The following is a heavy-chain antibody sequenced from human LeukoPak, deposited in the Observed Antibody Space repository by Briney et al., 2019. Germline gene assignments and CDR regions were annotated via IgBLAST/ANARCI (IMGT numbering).Heavy chain of an antibody. D-gene: IGHD2-15*01. J-gene: IGHJ5*01. CDR3: VRTPTCSSGSCYPNWFDS. V-gene: IGHV5-51*01. Sequence: GESLKISCQGSGYIFTNNWIGWVRHMPGKGLDWMAIAYPVDSHTKYNPSFQGQVTISADKSSSTAYLQWISLRASDTAIYYCVRTPTCSSGSCYPNWFDSWGQGTLVTVSS. CDR1: GYIFTNNW. CDR2: AYPVDSHT.